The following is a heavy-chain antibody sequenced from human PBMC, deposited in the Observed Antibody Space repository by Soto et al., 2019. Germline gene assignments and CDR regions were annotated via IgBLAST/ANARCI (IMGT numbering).Heavy chain of an antibody. CDR3: ARGGGWEPQDDAFDI. D-gene: IGHD1-26*01. V-gene: IGHV3-33*01. Sequence: GGSLRLSCAASGFTFSSYGMHWVRQAPGKGLEWVAVIWYDGSNKYYADSVKGRFTISRDNSKNTLYLQMNSLRAEDTAVYYSARGGGWEPQDDAFDIWGQGTMVTVSS. CDR2: IWYDGSNK. CDR1: GFTFSSYG. J-gene: IGHJ3*02.